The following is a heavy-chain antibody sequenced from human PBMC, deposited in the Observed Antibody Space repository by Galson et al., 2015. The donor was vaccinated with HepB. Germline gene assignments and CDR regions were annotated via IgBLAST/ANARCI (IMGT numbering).Heavy chain of an antibody. V-gene: IGHV3-48*01. Sequence: SLRLSCAVSGFTLSSYSMNWVRQPPGKGLEWVSYISDSGRTIFYADSVKGRFTISRDNGKNSLYLQMKSLSGEDTAVYYCAKVSSPTSLVDYWGQGTLVTVSS. CDR1: GFTLSSYS. CDR3: AKVSSPTSLVDY. CDR2: ISDSGRTI. J-gene: IGHJ4*02. D-gene: IGHD2-2*01.